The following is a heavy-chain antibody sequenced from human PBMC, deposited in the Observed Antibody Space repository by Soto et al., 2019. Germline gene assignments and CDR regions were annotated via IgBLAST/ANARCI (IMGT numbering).Heavy chain of an antibody. CDR1: GFTFSSYA. V-gene: IGHV3-30-3*01. D-gene: IGHD5-12*01. CDR2: ISYDGSNK. CDR3: ARDMLRLDGDIVATISASGAY. J-gene: IGHJ4*02. Sequence: GGSLRLSCAASGFTFSSYAMHWVRQAPGKGLEWVAVISYDGSNKYYADSVKGRFTISRDNSKNTLYLQMNSLRAEDTAVYYCARDMLRLDGDIVATISASGAYWGQGTLVTVSS.